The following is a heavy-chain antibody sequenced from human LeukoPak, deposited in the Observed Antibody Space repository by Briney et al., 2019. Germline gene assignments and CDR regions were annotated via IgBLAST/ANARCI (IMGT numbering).Heavy chain of an antibody. CDR1: RYSFSTYW. D-gene: IGHD5-24*01. J-gene: IGHJ4*02. CDR3: ARQEGERGDGYNKFDY. CDR2: IYPGDFDT. Sequence: GESLKISCTAFRYSFSTYWIGWVRQRPGKGLEWMGIIYPGDFDTRYGPSFQGQVTISVDKSISTAYLQWSSLEASDTAIYYCARQEGERGDGYNKFDYWGQGTLVTVSS. V-gene: IGHV5-51*01.